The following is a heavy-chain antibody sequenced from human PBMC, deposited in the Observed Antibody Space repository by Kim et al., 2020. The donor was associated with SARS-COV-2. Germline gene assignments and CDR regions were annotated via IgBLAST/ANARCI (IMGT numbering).Heavy chain of an antibody. CDR1: GFTFSSYS. CDR3: ARDPFSYYDILTGGYYYYGMDV. V-gene: IGHV3-48*02. CDR2: ISSSSSTI. D-gene: IGHD3-9*01. Sequence: GGSLRLSCAASGFTFSSYSMNWVRQAPGKGLEWVSYISSSSSTIYYADSVKGRFTISRDNAKNSLYLQMNSLRDEDTAVYYCARDPFSYYDILTGGYYYYGMDVWGQGTTVTVSS. J-gene: IGHJ6*02.